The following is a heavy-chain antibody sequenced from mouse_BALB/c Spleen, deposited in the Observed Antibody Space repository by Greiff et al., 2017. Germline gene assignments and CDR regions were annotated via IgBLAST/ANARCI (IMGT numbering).Heavy chain of an antibody. CDR1: GFTFSSYG. Sequence: EVKLMESGGDLVKPGGSLKLSCAASGFTFSSYGMSWVRQTPDKRLEWVATISSGGSYTYYPDSVKGRFTISRDNAKNTLYLQMSSLKSEDTAMYYGARHEGGDYWGQGTSVTVSS. CDR2: ISSGGSYT. V-gene: IGHV5-6*01. CDR3: ARHEGGDY. J-gene: IGHJ4*01.